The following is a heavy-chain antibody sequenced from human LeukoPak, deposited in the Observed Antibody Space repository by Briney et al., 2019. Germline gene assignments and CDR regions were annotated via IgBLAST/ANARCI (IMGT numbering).Heavy chain of an antibody. CDR1: GGSFSGYY. J-gene: IGHJ4*02. CDR3: AYYEFWSGYSGD. Sequence: SETLSLTCAVYGGSFSGYYWSWIRQPPGKGLEWIGEINHSGSTNYNPSLKSRVTISVDTSKNQFSLKLSSVTAADTAVYYCAYYEFWSGYSGDWGQGTLVTVSS. D-gene: IGHD3-3*01. V-gene: IGHV4-34*01. CDR2: INHSGST.